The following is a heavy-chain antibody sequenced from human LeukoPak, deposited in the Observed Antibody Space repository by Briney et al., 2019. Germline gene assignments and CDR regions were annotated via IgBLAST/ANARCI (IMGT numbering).Heavy chain of an antibody. D-gene: IGHD2-21*02. Sequence: SQTLSLTCTVSSGSLSSYYWSWIRQPPGKGLEWIGYIYYSGSTNYNPSLKSRVTISVDTSKNQFSLKLSSVTAADTAVYYCARLHCGGDCCRFDPWGQGTLVTVSS. V-gene: IGHV4-59*08. CDR1: SGSLSSYY. CDR3: ARLHCGGDCCRFDP. CDR2: IYYSGST. J-gene: IGHJ5*02.